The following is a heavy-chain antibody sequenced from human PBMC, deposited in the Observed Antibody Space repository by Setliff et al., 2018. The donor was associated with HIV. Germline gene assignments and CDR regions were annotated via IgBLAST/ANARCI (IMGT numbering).Heavy chain of an antibody. CDR2: INHSGNT. V-gene: IGHV4-39*07. CDR3: AREIPYSYGGRGHPL. Sequence: SETLSLTCSVSGVSVGSGDYYWHWIRQHPGKGLEWIGEINHSGNTNYKESLKSRVTISIDTSKNQFSLKLNSVIAADTAVYYCAREIPYSYGGRGHPLWGQGTLVTVSS. CDR1: GVSVGSGDYY. J-gene: IGHJ4*02. D-gene: IGHD3-22*01.